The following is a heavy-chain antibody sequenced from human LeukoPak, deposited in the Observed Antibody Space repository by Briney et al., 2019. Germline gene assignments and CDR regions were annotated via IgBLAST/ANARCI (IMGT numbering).Heavy chain of an antibody. CDR1: GGSINDYY. V-gene: IGHV4-59*08. Sequence: PSETLSLTCAVSGGSINDYYWSWIRQPPGKGLEWIGYIYYNGETNYNPAFRSRLTLSVDTSKNQLSLQLRSVSAADTAVYYCARHPGGTPAFDIWGQGTMVTVSS. CDR3: ARHPGGTPAFDI. J-gene: IGHJ3*02. CDR2: IYYNGET.